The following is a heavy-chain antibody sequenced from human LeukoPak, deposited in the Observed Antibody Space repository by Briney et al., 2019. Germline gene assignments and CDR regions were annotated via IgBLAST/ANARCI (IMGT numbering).Heavy chain of an antibody. J-gene: IGHJ4*02. D-gene: IGHD2-21*02. V-gene: IGHV3-23*01. CDR2: ISGSGGNT. CDR3: AKNGCGGDCYGGY. Sequence: PGGSLRLSCAASGFPFSSYAMSWVRQAPGKGLEWVSAISGSGGNTYYADSVKGRFTISRDNFKNTLDLQMNSLGAEDTAVYYCAKNGCGGDCYGGYWGQGTLVTVSS. CDR1: GFPFSSYA.